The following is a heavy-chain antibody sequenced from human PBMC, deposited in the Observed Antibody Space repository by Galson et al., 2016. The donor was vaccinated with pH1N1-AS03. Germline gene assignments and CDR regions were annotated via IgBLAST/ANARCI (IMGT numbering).Heavy chain of an antibody. CDR1: GNTFTTYG. CDR3: ATLYTDDLDY. J-gene: IGHJ4*02. CDR2: ISPLLRTA. Sequence: SVKVSCKASGNTFTTYGLIWVRQAPGQGPEWMGGISPLLRTALYAQKWQGRVTITADESTNTAYMELSSLRSVETAVYYCATLYTDDLDYWGQGTLVIVSS. D-gene: IGHD3-16*01. V-gene: IGHV1-69*13.